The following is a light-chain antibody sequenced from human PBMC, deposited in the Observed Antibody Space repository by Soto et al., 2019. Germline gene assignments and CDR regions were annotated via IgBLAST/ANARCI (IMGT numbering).Light chain of an antibody. CDR2: KAS. J-gene: IGKJ4*01. V-gene: IGKV1-5*03. CDR1: QSISSW. Sequence: DIQMTQSPSTLSVSVGDRVTVTCRASQSISSWLAWYQQKPGKAPQVLIYKASTLESGVPSRFSGSGSGTEFTLTISSLQPDDFATYYCQQYNSYPVTFGGGTKVEIK. CDR3: QQYNSYPVT.